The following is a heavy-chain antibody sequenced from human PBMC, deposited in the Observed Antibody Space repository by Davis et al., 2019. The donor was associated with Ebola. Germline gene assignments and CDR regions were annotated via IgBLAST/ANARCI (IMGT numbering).Heavy chain of an antibody. V-gene: IGHV1-18*04. CDR1: GYTFTTYG. Sequence: ASVKVSCKASGYTFTTYGISWVRQAPGQGLEWMGWISPYNGNTNYAQKLQGRVTMTTDTSTSTAYMELRSLRSDDTAVYYCAGGDIVVVPAAIIDYCYYGMDVWGQGTTVTVSS. CDR2: ISPYNGNT. J-gene: IGHJ6*02. CDR3: AGGDIVVVPAAIIDYCYYGMDV. D-gene: IGHD2-2*02.